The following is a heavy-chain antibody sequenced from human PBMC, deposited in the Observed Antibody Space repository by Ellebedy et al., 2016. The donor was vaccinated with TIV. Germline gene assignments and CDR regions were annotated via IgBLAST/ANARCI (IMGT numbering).Heavy chain of an antibody. D-gene: IGHD2-8*01. CDR1: GYTFTSYD. CDR2: MNPNSGNT. V-gene: IGHV1-8*01. J-gene: IGHJ4*02. Sequence: ASVKVSCXASGYTFTSYDINWVRQATGQGLEWMGWMNPNSGNTGYAQKFQGRVTMTRNTSISTAYMELSSLRSEDTAVYYCARGLGYCTNGVCLLFDYWGQGTLVTVSS. CDR3: ARGLGYCTNGVCLLFDY.